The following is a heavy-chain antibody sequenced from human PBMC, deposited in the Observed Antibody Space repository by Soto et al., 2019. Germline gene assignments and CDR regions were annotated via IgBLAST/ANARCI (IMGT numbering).Heavy chain of an antibody. CDR2: MNPNSGNT. CDR1: GYTFTSYD. CDR3: ARKSNHFLYSGSPFGVDP. D-gene: IGHD1-26*01. Sequence: ASVKVSCKASGYTFTSYDINWVRQATGQGLEWMGWMNPNSGNTGYAQKFQGRVTMTRNTSISTAYMELSSLRSEDTAVYYCARKSNHFLYSGSPFGVDPWGQGTLVTVSS. J-gene: IGHJ5*02. V-gene: IGHV1-8*01.